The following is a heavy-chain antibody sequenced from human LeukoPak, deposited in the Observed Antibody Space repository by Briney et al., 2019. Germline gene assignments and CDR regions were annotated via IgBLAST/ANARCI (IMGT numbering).Heavy chain of an antibody. V-gene: IGHV4-39*01. D-gene: IGHD3-3*01. Sequence: GSLRLSCAASGFTVSSNYMSWVRQPPGKGLEWIGSIYYSGSTYYNPSLKSRVTISVDTSKNQFSLKLSSVTAADTAVYYCARGNVLRFLEWLTYFDYWGQGTLVTVSS. CDR2: IYYSGST. J-gene: IGHJ4*02. CDR1: GFTVSSNY. CDR3: ARGNVLRFLEWLTYFDY.